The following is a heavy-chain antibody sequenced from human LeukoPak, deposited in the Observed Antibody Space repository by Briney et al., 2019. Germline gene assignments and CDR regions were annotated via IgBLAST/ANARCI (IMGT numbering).Heavy chain of an antibody. V-gene: IGHV1-24*01. CDR1: GYTLTELS. D-gene: IGHD3-3*02. CDR2: FDPEDGET. CDR3: ARGAILEWLPLSDSSRYYFDY. J-gene: IGHJ4*02. Sequence: GASVKVSCKVSGYTLTELSMHWVRQAPGKGLEWMGGFDPEDGETIYAQKFQGRVTMTEDTSTDTAYMELSSLRSEDTAVYYCARGAILEWLPLSDSSRYYFDYWDQGTLVTVSS.